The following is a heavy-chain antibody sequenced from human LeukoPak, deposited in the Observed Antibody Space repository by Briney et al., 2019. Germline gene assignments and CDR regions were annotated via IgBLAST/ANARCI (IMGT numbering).Heavy chain of an antibody. J-gene: IGHJ4*02. CDR3: AKSFDY. CDR1: GFTFSGYT. CDR2: ISGSGGNT. Sequence: GGSLRLSCAASGFTFSGYTMNRVLQAPGKGLEWVSGISGSGGNTYYADSVKGRFTISRDNSRNTLYLEMNSLRVEDTAVYYCAKSFDYWGQGTLVTVSS. V-gene: IGHV3-23*01.